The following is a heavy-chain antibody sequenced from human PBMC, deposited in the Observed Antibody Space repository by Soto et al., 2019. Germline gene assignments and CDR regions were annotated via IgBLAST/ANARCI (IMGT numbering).Heavy chain of an antibody. Sequence: SETLSLTCAVYGGSFSGYYWSWIRQPPGKGLEWIGEINHSGSTNYNPSLKSRVTISVDTSKNQFSLKLSSVTAADTAVYYCARGKGRSYYDSSGYYRNYYGMDVWGQGTTVTVSS. CDR2: INHSGST. D-gene: IGHD3-22*01. CDR3: ARGKGRSYYDSSGYYRNYYGMDV. CDR1: GGSFSGYY. J-gene: IGHJ6*02. V-gene: IGHV4-34*01.